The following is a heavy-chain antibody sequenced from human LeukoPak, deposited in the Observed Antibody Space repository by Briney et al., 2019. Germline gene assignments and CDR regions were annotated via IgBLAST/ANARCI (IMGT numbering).Heavy chain of an antibody. J-gene: IGHJ4*02. Sequence: TGGSLRLSCAASGFTFSSYEMNWVRQAPGNGLEWVSYISSSGSSINYADSVKGRFTISRDNAKNSLFLQMNSLRAEDTAVYYCAREDIRQDYFDYWGQGTLVTVSS. V-gene: IGHV3-48*03. CDR1: GFTFSSYE. D-gene: IGHD3-3*02. CDR3: AREDIRQDYFDY. CDR2: ISSSGSSI.